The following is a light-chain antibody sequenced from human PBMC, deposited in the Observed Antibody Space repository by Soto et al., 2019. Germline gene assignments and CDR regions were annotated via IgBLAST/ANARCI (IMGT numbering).Light chain of an antibody. V-gene: IGLV6-57*04. CDR3: QSYDSSNHVV. CDR1: SGSIASNY. J-gene: IGLJ2*01. Sequence: FMLTQPHSVSESPGKTVTISCTRSSGSIASNYVQWYQQRPGSAPTTVIYEDNQRPSGVPDRFSGPIDSSSNSASLTISGLKTADEADYYCQSYDSSNHVVFGGGTKLTVL. CDR2: EDN.